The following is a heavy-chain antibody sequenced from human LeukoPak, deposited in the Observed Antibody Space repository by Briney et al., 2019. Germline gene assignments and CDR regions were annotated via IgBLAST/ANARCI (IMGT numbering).Heavy chain of an antibody. Sequence: SETPSLTCTVSGGSMSTTSYFWGWIRQPPGRGLEWMGSTYYSGSTYDNPSLKSRVTISIDRSKNQFSLKLTSVTAADTAVYYCGRQSYDYGVDFWGQGTLVTVSS. CDR3: GRQSYDYGVDF. CDR2: TYYSGST. V-gene: IGHV4-39*01. D-gene: IGHD5-12*01. J-gene: IGHJ4*02. CDR1: GGSMSTTSYF.